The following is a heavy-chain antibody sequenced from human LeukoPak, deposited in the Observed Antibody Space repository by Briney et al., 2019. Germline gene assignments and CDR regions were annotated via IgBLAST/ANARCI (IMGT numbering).Heavy chain of an antibody. Sequence: GESLKISCQGSGYNFGNYWIGWVRQVPGIGLEWMGVIYPGDSDTRYTPSFQGRVTISADTSISTAYLQWSSLRASDTSMYCCARRAFSSGPFDSWGQGTLVTVSS. CDR1: GYNFGNYW. CDR2: IYPGDSDT. D-gene: IGHD6-19*01. CDR3: ARRAFSSGPFDS. V-gene: IGHV5-51*01. J-gene: IGHJ5*01.